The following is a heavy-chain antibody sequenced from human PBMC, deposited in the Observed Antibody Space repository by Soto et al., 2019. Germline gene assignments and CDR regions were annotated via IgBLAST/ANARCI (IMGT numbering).Heavy chain of an antibody. CDR3: AKDSYYGSGSYSNDHHYYYYYGMDV. CDR1: GFTFSSYG. J-gene: IGHJ6*02. D-gene: IGHD3-10*01. V-gene: IGHV3-30*18. CDR2: ISYDGSNK. Sequence: QVQLVESGGGVVQPGRSLRLSCAASGFTFSSYGMHWVRQAPGKGLEWVAVISYDGSNKYYADSVKGRFTISRDNSKNTLYLQMNSLRAEDTAVYYCAKDSYYGSGSYSNDHHYYYYYGMDVWGQGTTVTVSS.